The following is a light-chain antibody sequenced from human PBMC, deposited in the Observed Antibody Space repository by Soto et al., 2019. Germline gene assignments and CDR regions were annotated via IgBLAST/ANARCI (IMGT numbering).Light chain of an antibody. V-gene: IGKV3-20*01. CDR3: QQYSSSPET. J-gene: IGKJ1*01. CDR2: DAS. Sequence: EIVLTQSPGTLSLSPGERATLSCRASQSITRSYIAWYQQKPGQAPRLLIYDASSRATGIPDRFGGSGSGTDFTLTISRLEPVDFAVYYCQQYSSSPETFGQWTKVDIK. CDR1: QSITRSY.